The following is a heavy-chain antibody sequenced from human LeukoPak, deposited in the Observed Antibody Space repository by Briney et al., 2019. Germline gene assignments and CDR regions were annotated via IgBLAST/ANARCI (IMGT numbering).Heavy chain of an antibody. Sequence: GESLKISCKGSGYSFTSYWIGWVRRMPGKGLEWMGIIYPGDSDTRYSPSFQGQVTISADKSISTAYLQWSSLKASDTAMYYCASTNLLGYCSSTSCDFDYWGQGTLVTVSS. D-gene: IGHD2-2*01. CDR3: ASTNLLGYCSSTSCDFDY. CDR2: IYPGDSDT. V-gene: IGHV5-51*01. CDR1: GYSFTSYW. J-gene: IGHJ4*02.